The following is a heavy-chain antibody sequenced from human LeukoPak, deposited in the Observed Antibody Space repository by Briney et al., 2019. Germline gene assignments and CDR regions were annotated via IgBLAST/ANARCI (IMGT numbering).Heavy chain of an antibody. CDR3: ARGPYRGTIFGVVIGPFDY. CDR1: GYTFTGYY. J-gene: IGHJ4*02. V-gene: IGHV1-8*02. D-gene: IGHD3-3*01. CDR2: MNPNSGNT. Sequence: ASVKVSCKASGYTFTGYYMHWVRQATGQGLEWMGWMNPNSGNTGYAQKFQGRVTMTRNTSISTAYMELSSLRSEDTAVYYCARGPYRGTIFGVVIGPFDYWGQGTLVTVSS.